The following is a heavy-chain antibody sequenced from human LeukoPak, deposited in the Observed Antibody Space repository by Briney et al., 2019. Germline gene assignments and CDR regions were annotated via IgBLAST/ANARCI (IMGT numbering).Heavy chain of an antibody. V-gene: IGHV4-39*07. Sequence: PSETLSLTCTVSGGSISSSSYYWGWIRQPPGKGLEWIGSIYYSGSTNYNPSLKSRVTISVDTSKNQFSLKLSSVTAADTAVYYCARDRGGAAAGFDHWGQGTLVTVSS. CDR2: IYYSGST. D-gene: IGHD6-13*01. CDR1: GGSISSSSYY. J-gene: IGHJ4*02. CDR3: ARDRGGAAAGFDH.